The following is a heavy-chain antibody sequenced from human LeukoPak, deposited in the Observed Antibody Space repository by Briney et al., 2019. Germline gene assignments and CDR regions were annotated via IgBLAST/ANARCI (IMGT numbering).Heavy chain of an antibody. CDR3: AKRSSGYSFDY. D-gene: IGHD3-22*01. CDR2: ISGSGGST. Sequence: GGSLRLSCAASGFTFSSNAMSWVRQAPGKGLEWLSAISGSGGSTYYADSVMGRFTISRDNSKNTLYLQMNSLRAEDTAVYYCAKRSSGYSFDYWGQGTLVTVSS. V-gene: IGHV3-23*01. CDR1: GFTFSSNA. J-gene: IGHJ4*02.